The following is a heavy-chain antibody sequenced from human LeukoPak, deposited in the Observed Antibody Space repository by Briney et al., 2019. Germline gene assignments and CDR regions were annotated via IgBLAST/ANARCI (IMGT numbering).Heavy chain of an antibody. CDR2: INPNSGGT. CDR1: GYTFTGYY. D-gene: IGHD3-22*01. CDR3: ARCYYDSSGYYYYYYYMDV. V-gene: IGHV1-2*02. J-gene: IGHJ6*03. Sequence: ASVKVSCKASGYTFTGYYMHWVRQAPGQGLEWMGWINPNSGGTNYAQKFQGRVTMTRDTSISTAYMELSRLRSDDTAVYYCARCYYDSSGYYYYYYYMDVWGKGTTVTISS.